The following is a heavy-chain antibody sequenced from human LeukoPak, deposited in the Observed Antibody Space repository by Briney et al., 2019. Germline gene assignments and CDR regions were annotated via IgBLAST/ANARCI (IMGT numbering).Heavy chain of an antibody. CDR3: ARVGRIAVTFDY. CDR1: GGSISSSSYY. J-gene: IGHJ4*02. CDR2: IYYSGST. V-gene: IGHV4-39*07. D-gene: IGHD6-19*01. Sequence: PSETLSLTCTVYGGSISSSSYYWGWIRQPPGKGLEWIGSIYYSGSTYYNPSLKSRVTISVDTSKNQFSLKLSSVTAADTAVYYCARVGRIAVTFDYWGQGTLVTVSS.